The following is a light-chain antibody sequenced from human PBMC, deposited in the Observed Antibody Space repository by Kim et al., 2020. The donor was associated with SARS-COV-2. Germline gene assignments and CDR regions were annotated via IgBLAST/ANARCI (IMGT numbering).Light chain of an antibody. Sequence: DIQMTQSPSSLSASVGDRVTITCRASQSISNYLNWYQQKPGKAPKLLIYAASSLQSGAPSRFSGSGSATDFTLTISSLQPEDFATYYCQQSHTAPLLTFGGGTEVDIK. CDR1: QSISNY. J-gene: IGKJ4*01. CDR3: QQSHTAPLLT. V-gene: IGKV1-39*01. CDR2: AAS.